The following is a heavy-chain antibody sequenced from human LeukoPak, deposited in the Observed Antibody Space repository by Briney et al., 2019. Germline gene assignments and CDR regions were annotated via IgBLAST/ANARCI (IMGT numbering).Heavy chain of an antibody. CDR2: IYPGDSDT. CDR1: GYSFTSYW. Sequence: GESLKISCKGSGYSFTSYWIGWVRQMPGKGLEWMGIIYPGDSDTRYSPSFQGQVTISADKSISTAYLQWSSLKASDTAMYYCARRRDFWSGYYPRPNYYFDYWGQGTLVTVSP. J-gene: IGHJ4*02. V-gene: IGHV5-51*01. CDR3: ARRRDFWSGYYPRPNYYFDY. D-gene: IGHD3-3*01.